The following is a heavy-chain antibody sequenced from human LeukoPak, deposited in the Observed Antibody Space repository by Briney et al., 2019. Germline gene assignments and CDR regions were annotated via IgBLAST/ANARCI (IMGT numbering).Heavy chain of an antibody. CDR1: GFIFSSYD. V-gene: IGHV3-48*03. Sequence: GGSLRLSCAASGFIFSSYDMNWVRQAPGKGLEWVSYISSSGSTIYYADSVKGRFTISRDNAKNSLFLQMIGLRAEDTAVYYCARDRYYYDSSAYYEIDYWGQGTLVTVSS. D-gene: IGHD3-22*01. CDR3: ARDRYYYDSSAYYEIDY. J-gene: IGHJ4*02. CDR2: ISSSGSTI.